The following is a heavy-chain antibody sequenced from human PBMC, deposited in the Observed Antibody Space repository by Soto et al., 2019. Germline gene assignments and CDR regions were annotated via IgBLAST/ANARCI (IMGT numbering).Heavy chain of an antibody. J-gene: IGHJ4*02. CDR2: INTDGSTT. CDR3: ARGNLPIVVVPAAIDY. Sequence: EVQLVGSGGGLVQPGGSLRLSCAASGFTFSSYWMHWVRQTPGKGLEWVSRINTDGSTTNYADSVKGRFTISRDNAKNTLYLQMNGLRVEDTAVFYCARGNLPIVVVPAAIDYWGQGTQVTVSS. V-gene: IGHV3-74*01. D-gene: IGHD2-2*01. CDR1: GFTFSSYW.